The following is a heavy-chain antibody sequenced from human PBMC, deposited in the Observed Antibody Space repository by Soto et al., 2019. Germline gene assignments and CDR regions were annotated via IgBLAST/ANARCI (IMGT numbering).Heavy chain of an antibody. J-gene: IGHJ4*02. Sequence: GGSLRLSCAASGLTFSSYAMSWVRQAPGKGLEWVSSLSRSGGTTYYADSVKDRFTISRDNSKNTLYLQMSGLRTEDTAIYYCARNNAPTYYFDSWGQGTLVTVSS. D-gene: IGHD1-20*01. CDR2: LSRSGGTT. CDR3: ARNNAPTYYFDS. CDR1: GLTFSSYA. V-gene: IGHV3-23*01.